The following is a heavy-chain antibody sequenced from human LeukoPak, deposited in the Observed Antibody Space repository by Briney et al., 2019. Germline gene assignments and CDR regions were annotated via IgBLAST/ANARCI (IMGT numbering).Heavy chain of an antibody. CDR2: INHSGST. CDR3: ARGTDYGGNTRLSFDY. CDR1: GGSFSGYY. D-gene: IGHD4-23*01. J-gene: IGHJ4*02. V-gene: IGHV4-34*01. Sequence: SETLSLTCAVYGGSFSGYYWSWIRQPPGKGLEWIGEINHSGSTNYNPSLNSRVTISVDTSKNQFSLKLSSVTAADTAVYYCARGTDYGGNTRLSFDYWGQGTLVTVSS.